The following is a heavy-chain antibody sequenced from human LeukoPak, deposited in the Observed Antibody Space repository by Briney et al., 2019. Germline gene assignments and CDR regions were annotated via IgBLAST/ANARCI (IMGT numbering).Heavy chain of an antibody. J-gene: IGHJ4*02. CDR3: ARAHCSSTSCYGVFDY. Sequence: GGSLRLSCAASGFTFSSYGMHWVRQAPGKGLEWVAVIWYDGSNKYYADSVKGRFTISRDNSKNTLYLQMNSLRAEDTAVYYCARAHCSSTSCYGVFDYWGQGTLVTVSS. D-gene: IGHD2-2*01. CDR1: GFTFSSYG. CDR2: IWYDGSNK. V-gene: IGHV3-33*01.